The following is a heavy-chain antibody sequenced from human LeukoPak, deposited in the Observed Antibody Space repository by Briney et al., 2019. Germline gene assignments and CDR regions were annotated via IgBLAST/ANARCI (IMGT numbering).Heavy chain of an antibody. CDR2: IYSGGST. CDR1: GFTVSGNY. Sequence: PGGSLRLSCAASGFTVSGNYMSWVRQAPGKGLEWVSVIYSGGSTYYADSVKGRFTISRDNSKNTLYLQMNSLRAEDTAVYYCARGHSSWYKDAFDIWGQGTMVTVSS. J-gene: IGHJ3*02. V-gene: IGHV3-53*01. D-gene: IGHD6-13*01. CDR3: ARGHSSWYKDAFDI.